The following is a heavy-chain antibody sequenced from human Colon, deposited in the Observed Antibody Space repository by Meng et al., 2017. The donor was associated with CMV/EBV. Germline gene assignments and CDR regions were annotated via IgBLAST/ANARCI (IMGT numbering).Heavy chain of an antibody. CDR2: ISYDGSRT. V-gene: IGHV3-30*18. J-gene: IGHJ4*02. D-gene: IGHD3-16*01. CDR1: GLTFNDYD. Sequence: PSGLTFNDYDMHWVRHAPGRGLEWVSLISYDGSRTYYIDTVKGRFTISRDNSKNTLYLQMSSLIPEDTAFYYCAKDRVGGGATTFDSWGQGTLVTVSS. CDR3: AKDRVGGGATTFDS.